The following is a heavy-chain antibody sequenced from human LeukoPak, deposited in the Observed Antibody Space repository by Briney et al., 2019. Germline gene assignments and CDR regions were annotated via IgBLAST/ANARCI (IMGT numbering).Heavy chain of an antibody. CDR2: IIPIFGTA. CDR3: ARGGMTTVVTPSY. D-gene: IGHD4-23*01. Sequence: GASVKVSFKASGGTFSSYAISWVRQAPGQGLEWMGGIIPIFGTANYAQKFQGRVTITADESTSTAYMELSSLRSEDTAVYYCARGGMTTVVTPSYWGQGTLVTVSS. J-gene: IGHJ4*02. CDR1: GGTFSSYA. V-gene: IGHV1-69*13.